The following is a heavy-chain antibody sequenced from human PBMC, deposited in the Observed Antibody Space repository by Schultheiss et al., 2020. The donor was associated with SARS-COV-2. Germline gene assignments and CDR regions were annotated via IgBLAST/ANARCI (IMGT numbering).Heavy chain of an antibody. CDR1: GGSFSGYY. J-gene: IGHJ6*03. V-gene: IGHV4-39*01. CDR3: ARRYKYQGDWGPLTGYYMDV. CDR2: IYYSGST. D-gene: IGHD2-2*01. Sequence: SETLSLTCAVYGGSFSGYYWGWIRQPPGKGLEWIGSIYYSGSTYYNPSLKSRVTISVDTSKNQFSLKLSSVTAADTAVYYCARRYKYQGDWGPLTGYYMDVWGKGTTVTVSS.